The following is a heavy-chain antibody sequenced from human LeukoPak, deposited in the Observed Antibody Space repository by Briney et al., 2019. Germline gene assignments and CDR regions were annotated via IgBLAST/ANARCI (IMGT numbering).Heavy chain of an antibody. CDR1: GYTFTSYG. CDR3: ARDHRGPGPGAFDY. V-gene: IGHV1-18*01. J-gene: IGHJ4*02. D-gene: IGHD1-14*01. Sequence: ASVKVSCKASGYTFTSYGISWVRQAPGQGLEWMGWISAYNGNTNYAQKLQGRVTMTTDTSTSTAYMELRSLRSDDTAVYYCARDHRGPGPGAFDYWGQGTLVTVSS. CDR2: ISAYNGNT.